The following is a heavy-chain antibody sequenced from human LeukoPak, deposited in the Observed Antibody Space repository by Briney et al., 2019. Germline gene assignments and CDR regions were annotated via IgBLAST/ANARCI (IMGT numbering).Heavy chain of an antibody. D-gene: IGHD3-10*01. V-gene: IGHV4-61*02. CDR1: GDSISSGDYY. CDR2: ISSSGST. CDR3: TRDSSWFDWFYDY. Sequence: SQTLSLTCTVSGDSISSGDYYWSWIRQPAGKGLEWIGRISSSGSTNYNPSLKSRVTISVDTSKNQFSLMLSSVTAADTAVYYCTRDSSWFDWFYDYWGQGTLVTVSS. J-gene: IGHJ4*02.